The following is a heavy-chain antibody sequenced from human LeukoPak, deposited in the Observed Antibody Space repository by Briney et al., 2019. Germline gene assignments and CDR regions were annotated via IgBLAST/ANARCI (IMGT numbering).Heavy chain of an antibody. J-gene: IGHJ4*02. D-gene: IGHD6-19*01. CDR3: ARGPRGSDWYSVDY. V-gene: IGHV4-31*03. CDR1: GGSISSGDNY. Sequence: SQTLSLTCTVSGGSISSGDNYWSRIRQHPGKGLEWIGYIYYSGSTYYTPSLKSRVTISVDTSKNQFSLKLGSVTAADTAVFYCARGPRGSDWYSVDYWGQGTLVTVSS. CDR2: IYYSGST.